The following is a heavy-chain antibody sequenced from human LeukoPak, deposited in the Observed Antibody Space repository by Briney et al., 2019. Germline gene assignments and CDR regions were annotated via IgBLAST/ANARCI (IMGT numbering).Heavy chain of an antibody. Sequence: GASVKVSCKASGYTFTSYDINWVRQATGQGLEWMGWMNPNSGNTGYAQKFQGRVTMTRNTSISTAYMELSSLRSEDTAVYYCATDIPDIVGGVVYYGMDVWGQGTTVTVSS. V-gene: IGHV1-8*01. CDR2: MNPNSGNT. CDR1: GYTFTSYD. D-gene: IGHD1-26*01. CDR3: ATDIPDIVGGVVYYGMDV. J-gene: IGHJ6*02.